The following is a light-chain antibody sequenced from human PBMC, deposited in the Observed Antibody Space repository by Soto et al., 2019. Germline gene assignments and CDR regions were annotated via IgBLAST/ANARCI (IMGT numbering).Light chain of an antibody. CDR3: QQRSNWT. CDR2: DAS. Sequence: EIVLTQSPATLSLSPWERATLSCRASQSVSSYLAWYQQKPGQAPRLLIYDASNRATGIPARFSGSGSGTDFTLTISSLEPEDFAVYYCQQRSNWTFGQGTKVDIK. V-gene: IGKV3-11*01. CDR1: QSVSSY. J-gene: IGKJ1*01.